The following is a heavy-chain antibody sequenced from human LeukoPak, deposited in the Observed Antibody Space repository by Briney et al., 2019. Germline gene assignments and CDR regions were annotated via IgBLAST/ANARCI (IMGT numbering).Heavy chain of an antibody. CDR1: GYSFTSYW. V-gene: IGHV1-18*04. CDR2: ISGNNDNP. CDR3: ARDGTSTDDY. D-gene: IGHD2-2*01. J-gene: IGHJ4*02. Sequence: GESLKISCKGSGYSFTSYWISWVRQAPGQGLEWMGWISGNNDNPNYGQNFQGRFTVTTDSSTSTAYMELRNLRSDDTAVYYCARDGTSTDDYWGQGTLVTVSS.